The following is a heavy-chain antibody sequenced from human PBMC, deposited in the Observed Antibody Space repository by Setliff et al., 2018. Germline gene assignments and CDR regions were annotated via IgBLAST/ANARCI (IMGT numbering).Heavy chain of an antibody. Sequence: GSLRLSCGVFGLTFSSYEMIWVRQAPGKGLEWVSYISDSGSTKYYADSVKGRFTISRDNAKNSLFLQMNSLRTGDTAVYYCAPKGRGELRAEFWGQGTLVTVSS. CDR1: GLTFSSYE. CDR3: APKGRGELRAEF. CDR2: ISDSGSTK. V-gene: IGHV3-48*03. J-gene: IGHJ4*02. D-gene: IGHD1-7*01.